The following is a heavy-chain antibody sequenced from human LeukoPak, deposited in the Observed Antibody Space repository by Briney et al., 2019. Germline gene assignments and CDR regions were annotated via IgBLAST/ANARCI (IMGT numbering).Heavy chain of an antibody. V-gene: IGHV3-53*01. CDR2: SYSDSNT. J-gene: IGHJ3*02. Sequence: GGPLRLSCAASGFTVSNNYMSWVRQAPGKGLEWVSISYSDSNTNYADSVKGRFTISRDTSQNTLSLQMNSLRVEDTAVYYCVRKNRDFNAAFDIWGQGTVVTVSS. CDR3: VRKNRDFNAAFDI. CDR1: GFTVSNNY. D-gene: IGHD1-14*01.